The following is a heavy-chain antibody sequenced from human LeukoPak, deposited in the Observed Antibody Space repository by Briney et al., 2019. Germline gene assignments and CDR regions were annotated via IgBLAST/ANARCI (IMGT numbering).Heavy chain of an antibody. CDR2: IYTSGST. J-gene: IGHJ5*02. CDR1: GGSISSYY. Sequence: PSETLSLTCTVSGGSISSYYWSWIRQPAGKGLEWIGRIYTSGSTNYNPSLKSRVTMSVDTSKNQFSLKLSSVTAADTAVYYCARTPPYDFWSGYANWFDPWGQGTLVTVSS. V-gene: IGHV4-4*07. CDR3: ARTPPYDFWSGYANWFDP. D-gene: IGHD3-3*01.